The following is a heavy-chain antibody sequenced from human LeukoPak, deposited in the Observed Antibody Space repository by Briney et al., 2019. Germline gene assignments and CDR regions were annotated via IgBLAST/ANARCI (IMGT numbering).Heavy chain of an antibody. CDR3: GRDALVGYFSYYYMDV. D-gene: IGHD2-15*01. Sequence: SETLSLTCTVSGGSISSHYWTWIRQSPVKGLEWIGDISNSGSTSYNLSLKSRVTISIDTSKNQFSLKLCCVTAADTAVYYCGRDALVGYFSYYYMDVWGKGTTVTVSS. J-gene: IGHJ6*03. V-gene: IGHV4-59*11. CDR1: GGSISSHY. CDR2: ISNSGST.